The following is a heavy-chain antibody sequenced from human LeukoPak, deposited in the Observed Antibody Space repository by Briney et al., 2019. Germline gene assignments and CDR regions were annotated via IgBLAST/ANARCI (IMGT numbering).Heavy chain of an antibody. D-gene: IGHD4-17*01. Sequence: PSETLSLTGAVYGGSFSGYYWSWIRQPPGKGLEWIGEINHSGSTNYNPSLKSRVTISVDTSKNQFSLKLSSVTAADTAVYYCARVAATVTTSPFDYWGQGTLVTVSS. J-gene: IGHJ4*02. CDR3: ARVAATVTTSPFDY. CDR1: GGSFSGYY. V-gene: IGHV4-34*01. CDR2: INHSGST.